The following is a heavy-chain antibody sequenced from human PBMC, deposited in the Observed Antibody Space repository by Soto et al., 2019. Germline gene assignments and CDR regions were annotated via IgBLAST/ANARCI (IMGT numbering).Heavy chain of an antibody. D-gene: IGHD2-8*02. J-gene: IGHJ4*02. V-gene: IGHV4-4*02. Sequence: SETLSLTCAVSGGSISSSDWWSWVRQPPGKGLEWIGEIYHSGSTNYNPSLKSRVTISVDKSKNQFSLKLSSVTAADTAVYYCARYWWSSEPYFDYWGQGTLVTVSS. CDR2: IYHSGST. CDR3: ARYWWSSEPYFDY. CDR1: GGSISSSDW.